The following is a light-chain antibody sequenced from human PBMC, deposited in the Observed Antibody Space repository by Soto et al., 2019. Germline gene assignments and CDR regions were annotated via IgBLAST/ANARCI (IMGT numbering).Light chain of an antibody. CDR3: AAWDDSLSGRV. CDR1: SSNIGSNY. J-gene: IGLJ1*01. CDR2: RNN. Sequence: QSMLNQPPSAYGSTGQRVTISCSGSSSNIGSNYVYWYQQLPGTAPKLLIYRNNQRPSGVPDRFSGSKSGTSASLAISGLRSEDEADYYCAAWDDSLSGRVFGTGTKVTVL. V-gene: IGLV1-47*01.